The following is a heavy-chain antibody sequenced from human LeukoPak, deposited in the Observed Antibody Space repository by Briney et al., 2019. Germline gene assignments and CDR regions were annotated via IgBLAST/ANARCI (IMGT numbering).Heavy chain of an antibody. CDR1: GFTFSSYS. CDR3: ARVVIPKDYYYYMDV. V-gene: IGHV3-48*04. CDR2: ISSSSSNI. Sequence: GGSLRLSCAASGFTFSSYSMNWVRQAPGKGLEWVSYISSSSSNIYYADSVKGRFTISRDNAKNSLYLQMNSLRAEDTAVYYCARVVIPKDYYYYMDVWGKGTTVTVSS. J-gene: IGHJ6*03.